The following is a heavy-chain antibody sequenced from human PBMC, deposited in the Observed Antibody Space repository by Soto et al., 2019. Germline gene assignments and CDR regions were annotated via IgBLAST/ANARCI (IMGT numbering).Heavy chain of an antibody. CDR2: IKQDESEK. CDR3: ARDPGPRAAAIRGLGWFDP. J-gene: IGHJ5*02. CDR1: GFTFSGYW. D-gene: IGHD2-2*01. V-gene: IGHV3-7*03. Sequence: GGSLRLSCAASGFTFSGYWMAWVRQAPGKGLEWVASIKQDESEKFYVDSVKGRFTISRDNAKKTVYLQMNGLRAEDTAVYYCARDPGPRAAAIRGLGWFDPWGQGTPVTVSS.